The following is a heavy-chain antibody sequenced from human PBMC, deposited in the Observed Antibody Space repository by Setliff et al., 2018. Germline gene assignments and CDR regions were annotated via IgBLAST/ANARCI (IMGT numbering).Heavy chain of an antibody. CDR2: ISSYNGKT. V-gene: IGHV1-18*01. D-gene: IGHD2-15*01. CDR3: ARSPAVLGIVYLDP. Sequence: GASVKVSCKASGYIFTSYGISWVRQAPGQGLEWMGWISSYNGKTNYAQKLQGRVTMTTDTSTSTAYMELRSLRSEDTAVYYCARSPAVLGIVYLDPWGQGTLVTVSS. J-gene: IGHJ5*02. CDR1: GYIFTSYG.